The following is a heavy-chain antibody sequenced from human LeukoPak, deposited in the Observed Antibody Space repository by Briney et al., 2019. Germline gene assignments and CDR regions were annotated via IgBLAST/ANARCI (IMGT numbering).Heavy chain of an antibody. D-gene: IGHD3-3*01. CDR1: GGSISSDSYY. V-gene: IGHV4-30-4*08. J-gene: IGHJ3*02. CDR2: IYYSGST. Sequence: PSETLSLTCTVSGGSISSDSYYWSWIRQPPGKGLEWIGYIYYSGSTYYNPSLKSRVTISVDTSKNQFSLKLSSVTAADTAVYYCASYYDFWSGLAFDIWGQGTMVTVSS. CDR3: ASYYDFWSGLAFDI.